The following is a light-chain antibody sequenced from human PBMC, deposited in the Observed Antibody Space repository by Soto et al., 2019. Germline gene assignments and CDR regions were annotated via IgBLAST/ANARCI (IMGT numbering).Light chain of an antibody. CDR1: ESINSN. J-gene: IGKJ1*01. CDR3: QQYNFWPRT. Sequence: EAVLTQSPAILAVSPGARGSLSCRASESINSNVAWYQQKPGQPPRPPLDGAATRATGIAARVTGSGYEPDYTLTINSLQSEDFAVYYCQQYNFWPRTFGQGTKV. V-gene: IGKV3D-15*01. CDR2: GAA.